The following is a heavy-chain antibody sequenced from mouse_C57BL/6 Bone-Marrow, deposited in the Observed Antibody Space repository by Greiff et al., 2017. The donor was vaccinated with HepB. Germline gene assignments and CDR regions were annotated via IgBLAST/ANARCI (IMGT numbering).Heavy chain of an antibody. CDR3: ARQGDYAMDY. CDR1: GFTFSDYG. Sequence: EVKLVESGGGLVQPGGSLKLSCAASGFTFSDYGMAWVRQAPRKGPEWVAFISNLAYSIYYADTVTGRFTISRENAKNTLYLEMSSLRSEDTSMYYCARQGDYAMDYWGQGTSVTVSS. J-gene: IGHJ4*01. V-gene: IGHV5-15*01. CDR2: ISNLAYSI.